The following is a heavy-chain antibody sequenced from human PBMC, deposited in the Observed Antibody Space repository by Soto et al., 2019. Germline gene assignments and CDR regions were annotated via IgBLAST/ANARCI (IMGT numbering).Heavy chain of an antibody. CDR1: GFTFSSYS. J-gene: IGHJ6*03. Sequence: GGSLRLSCAASGFTFSSYSMNWVRQAPGKGLEWVSSISSSSSYIYYADSVKGRFTISRDNAKNSLYLQMNSLRAEDTAVYYCARAGYCSGGSCYSGAAYYYYYMDVWGKGTTVTVSS. CDR3: ARAGYCSGGSCYSGAAYYYYYMDV. D-gene: IGHD2-15*01. CDR2: ISSSSSYI. V-gene: IGHV3-21*01.